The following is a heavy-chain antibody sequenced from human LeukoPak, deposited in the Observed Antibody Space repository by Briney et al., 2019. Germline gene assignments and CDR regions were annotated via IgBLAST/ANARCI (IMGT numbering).Heavy chain of an antibody. V-gene: IGHV4-39*01. CDR3: ARYRYNWNLIPYYFDY. CDR1: GVSISSSNSY. Sequence: SETLSLTCTVSGVSISSSNSYWGWIRQPPGKGLEWIGSIYYSGNTYYNASLKSQVSISIDTSKDQFSLKLTSVTAADTAVYYCARYRYNWNLIPYYFDYWGQGTLVTVSS. CDR2: IYYSGNT. D-gene: IGHD1-7*01. J-gene: IGHJ4*02.